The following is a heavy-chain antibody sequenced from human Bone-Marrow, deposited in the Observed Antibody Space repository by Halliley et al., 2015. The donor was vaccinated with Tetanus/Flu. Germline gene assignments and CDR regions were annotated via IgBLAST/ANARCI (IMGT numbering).Heavy chain of an antibody. V-gene: IGHV4-59*09. Sequence: FFYNGGAKSNPSLKSRVTISVDTTRNQFSLNLESVTAADTATYYCARGPLRYYYGWPRPYYFDYWSQGTLVTVSS. J-gene: IGHJ4*02. CDR3: ARGPLRYYYGWPRPYYFDY. D-gene: IGHD3-10*01. CDR2: FFYNGGA.